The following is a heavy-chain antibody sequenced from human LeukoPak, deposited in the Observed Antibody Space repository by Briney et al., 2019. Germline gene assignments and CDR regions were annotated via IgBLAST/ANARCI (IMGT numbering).Heavy chain of an antibody. CDR2: IYYSGTT. CDR1: GGSISSNNYY. J-gene: IGHJ6*03. D-gene: IGHD1-26*01. V-gene: IGHV4-39*07. Sequence: PSETLSLTCTVSGGSISSNNYYWGWIRQPPGMGLEWIGNIYYSGTTYYNPSLKSRVTISVGTSKNQFSLKLSSVTAADTAVYYCARARAKVFSDYYYMDVWGKGTTVTVSS. CDR3: ARARAKVFSDYYYMDV.